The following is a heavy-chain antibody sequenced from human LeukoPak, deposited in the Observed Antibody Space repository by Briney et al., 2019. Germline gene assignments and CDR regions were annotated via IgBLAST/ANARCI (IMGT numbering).Heavy chain of an antibody. CDR2: ISYDGSNK. J-gene: IGHJ5*02. D-gene: IGHD6-19*01. Sequence: PGGSLRLSCAASGFTFSSYAMHWVRQAPGKGLEWVAVISYDGSNKFYADSVKGRFTFSRDNSKNTLYLQMNSLRAEDTAVYYCARKYSSGWHIWFDPWGEGTLVTVSS. CDR1: GFTFSSYA. CDR3: ARKYSSGWHIWFDP. V-gene: IGHV3-30*04.